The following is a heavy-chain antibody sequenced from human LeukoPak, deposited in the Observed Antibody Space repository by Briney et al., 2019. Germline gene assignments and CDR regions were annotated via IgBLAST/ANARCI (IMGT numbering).Heavy chain of an antibody. CDR3: ASYSSATGIAAAGIFDY. J-gene: IGHJ4*02. CDR1: GGSISSSSYY. CDR2: IYYSGST. V-gene: IGHV4-39*01. Sequence: PSETLSLTCTVSGGSISSSSYYWGWIRQPPGKGLEWIGSIYYSGSTYYNPSLKSRVTISVGTSKNQFSLKLSSVTAADTAVYYCASYSSATGIAAAGIFDYWGQGTLVTVSS. D-gene: IGHD6-13*01.